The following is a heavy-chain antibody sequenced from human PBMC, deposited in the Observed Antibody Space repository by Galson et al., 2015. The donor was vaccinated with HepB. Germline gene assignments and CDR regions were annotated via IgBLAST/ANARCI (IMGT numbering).Heavy chain of an antibody. CDR3: ARVRTKGPDDFWSGAPYHYYGMDV. V-gene: IGHV1-18*04. Sequence: SVKVSCKASGYTFTNYGISWVRQAPGQGLEWMGWISAYNGHTNYAQKLQGRVTMTTDTSTSTAYMELRSLRSDDTVVYYCARVRTKGPDDFWSGAPYHYYGMDVWGQGTTVTVSS. CDR2: ISAYNGHT. J-gene: IGHJ6*02. CDR1: GYTFTNYG. D-gene: IGHD3-3*01.